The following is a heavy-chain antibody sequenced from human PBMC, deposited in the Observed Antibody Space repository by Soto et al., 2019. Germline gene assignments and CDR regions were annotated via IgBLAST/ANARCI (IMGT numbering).Heavy chain of an antibody. J-gene: IGHJ4*02. CDR2: VHYSGRT. Sequence: KPSETLSLTCTVSGGSISGSSYYWGWIRQPPGKGLECIGSVHYSGRTDYNPSLKSRVTISVDTSKNQFSLKLTSVTAADTAVYLWASFSGATYGDYSGGINYWGQGTLVTVSS. CDR1: GGSISGSSYY. V-gene: IGHV4-39*01. CDR3: ASFSGATYGDYSGGINY. D-gene: IGHD4-17*01.